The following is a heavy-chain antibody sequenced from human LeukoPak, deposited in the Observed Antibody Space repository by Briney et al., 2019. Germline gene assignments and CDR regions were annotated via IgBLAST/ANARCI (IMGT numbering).Heavy chain of an antibody. CDR3: AKFSQLYYFDY. V-gene: IGHV3-23*01. CDR2: ISGSGGST. D-gene: IGHD2-2*01. J-gene: IGHJ4*02. CDR1: GFTFSSYG. Sequence: GGSLRLSCAASGFTFSSYGMHWVRQAPGKGLEWVSAISGSGGSTYYADSVKGRFTISRDNSKNTLYLQMNSLRAEDTAVYYCAKFSQLYYFDYWGQGTLVTVSS.